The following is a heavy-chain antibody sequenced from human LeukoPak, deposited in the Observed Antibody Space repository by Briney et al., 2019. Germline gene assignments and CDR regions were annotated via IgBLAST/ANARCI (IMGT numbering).Heavy chain of an antibody. CDR1: GFSFRDYE. V-gene: IGHV3-11*01. Sequence: GGSLRLSCAASGFSFRDYELTWVRQVPGKGLEWISYVNQRGRTTSYADSVKGRFTISGDNAKNSLYLQMNSLRAEDTALYYCARGDPSYYYYMDVWGKGTTVTVSS. CDR2: VNQRGRTT. CDR3: ARGDPSYYYYMDV. J-gene: IGHJ6*03.